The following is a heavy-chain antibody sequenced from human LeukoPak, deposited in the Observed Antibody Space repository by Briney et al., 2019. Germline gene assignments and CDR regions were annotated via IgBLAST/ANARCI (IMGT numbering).Heavy chain of an antibody. V-gene: IGHV3-20*04. D-gene: IGHD6-19*01. CDR3: ARGQWLLYYFDY. CDR1: GFTFDDYS. J-gene: IGHJ4*02. Sequence: GGSLRLSCAASGFTFDDYSMSWVRQAPGKGLEWVSGINWNGGSTGYTDSVKGRFTISRDNAKNSLYLQMSSLRAEDTALYYCARGQWLLYYFDYWGQGTLVTVSS. CDR2: INWNGGST.